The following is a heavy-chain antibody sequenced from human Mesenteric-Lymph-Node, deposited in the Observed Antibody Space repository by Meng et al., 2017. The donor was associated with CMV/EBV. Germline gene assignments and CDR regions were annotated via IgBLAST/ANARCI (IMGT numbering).Heavy chain of an antibody. D-gene: IGHD1-1*01. V-gene: IGHV4-34*01. CDR3: ARGYNSNSFEY. J-gene: IGHJ4*02. Sequence: GSLRLSCAASGFTVSSNYMSWVRQAPGKGLEWIGEINHSGSTNYSPSLKSRVTISADTSKKQFSLKLSSVTAADTAVYYCARGYNSNSFEYWGQGTLVTVSS. CDR2: INHSGST. CDR1: GFTVSSNY.